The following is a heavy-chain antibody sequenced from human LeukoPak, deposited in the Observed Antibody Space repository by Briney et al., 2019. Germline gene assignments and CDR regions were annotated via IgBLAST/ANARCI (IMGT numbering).Heavy chain of an antibody. CDR2: IRYDGSNK. CDR1: GFTLSSYG. Sequence: GGSLRPSCAAPGFTLSSYGMNWVGQAPAKGLEWVPFIRYDGSNKYYADSVKGRFTISRDNSKNTLYLQMNSLRAEDTAVYYCAKPSQGRGSGSYGYWGQGTLVTVSS. J-gene: IGHJ4*02. CDR3: AKPSQGRGSGSYGY. V-gene: IGHV3-30*02. D-gene: IGHD3-10*01.